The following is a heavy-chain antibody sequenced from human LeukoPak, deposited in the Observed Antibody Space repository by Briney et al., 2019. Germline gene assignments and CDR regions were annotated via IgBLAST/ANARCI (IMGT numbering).Heavy chain of an antibody. CDR3: ARVDLRAAYFDY. V-gene: IGHV4-4*07. D-gene: IGHD2-15*01. CDR1: GGSISSYY. CDR2: IYTSGST. Sequence: SETLSLTCTVSGGSISSYYWSWIRQPAGKELEWIGRIYTSGSTGYNPSLKSRVTMSVDTSKNQFSLKLSSVTAADTAVYYCARVDLRAAYFDYWGQGTLVTVSS. J-gene: IGHJ4*02.